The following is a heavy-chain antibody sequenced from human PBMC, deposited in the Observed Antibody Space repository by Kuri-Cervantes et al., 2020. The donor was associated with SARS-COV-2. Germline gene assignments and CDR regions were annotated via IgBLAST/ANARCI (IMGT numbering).Heavy chain of an antibody. CDR2: IYPGNSDT. V-gene: IGHV5-51*01. CDR3: ERALSWNYGTYYYYYSMDV. D-gene: IGHD1-7*01. CDR1: GYSFTSYW. J-gene: IGHJ6*03. Sequence: GESLKISCKGSGYSFTSYWIGWVRQMPGKGLEWMGIIYPGNSDTRYSHSFQWQITISADKSISTSSLQWSSLKASDTAMYYCERALSWNYGTYYYYYSMDVWGKGTTVTVSS.